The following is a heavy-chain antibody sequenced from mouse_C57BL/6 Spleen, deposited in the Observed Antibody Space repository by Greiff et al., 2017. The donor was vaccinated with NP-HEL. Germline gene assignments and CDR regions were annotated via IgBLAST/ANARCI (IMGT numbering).Heavy chain of an antibody. CDR3: AREGYYYGSSYGYFDV. CDR2: IYPGDGDT. D-gene: IGHD1-1*01. V-gene: IGHV1-80*01. J-gene: IGHJ1*03. CDR1: GYAFSSYW. Sequence: QVQLQQSGAELVKPGASVKISCKASGYAFSSYWMNWVKQRPGKGLEWIGQIYPGDGDTNYNGKFKGKATLTADKSSSTAYMQLSSLTSEDSAVYFCAREGYYYGSSYGYFDVWGTGTTVTVSS.